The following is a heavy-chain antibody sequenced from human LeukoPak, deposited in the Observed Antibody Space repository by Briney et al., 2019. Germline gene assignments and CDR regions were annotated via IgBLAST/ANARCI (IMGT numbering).Heavy chain of an antibody. D-gene: IGHD6-13*01. CDR1: GSTFTSYY. V-gene: IGHV1-46*01. J-gene: IGHJ5*02. CDR2: INPSGGST. CDR3: ARAPGIAAAGTEDWFDP. Sequence: ASVQVSCKASGSTFTSYYMHWVRQAPGQGLEWMGIINPSGGSTSYAQKFQGRVTMTRDTSTSTVYMELSSLRSEDTAVYYCARAPGIAAAGTEDWFDPWGQGTLVTVSS.